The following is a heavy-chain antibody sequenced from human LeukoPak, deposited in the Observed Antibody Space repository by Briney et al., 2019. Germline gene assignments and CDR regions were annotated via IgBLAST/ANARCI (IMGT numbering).Heavy chain of an antibody. CDR3: ARGPSGSYYYLAFEI. V-gene: IGHV3-21*01. Sequence: GGSLRLSCAASGFTFSSYSMNWVRQAPGKGLEWVSSISSSSSYIYYADSVKGRFTISRDNAKNSLYLQMNSLRAEDTAVYYCARGPSGSYYYLAFEIWGQGTMVTVSS. J-gene: IGHJ3*02. D-gene: IGHD1-26*01. CDR1: GFTFSSYS. CDR2: ISSSSSYI.